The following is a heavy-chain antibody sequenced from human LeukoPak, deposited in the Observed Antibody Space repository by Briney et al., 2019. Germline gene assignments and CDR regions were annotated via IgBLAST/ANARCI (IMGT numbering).Heavy chain of an antibody. CDR3: ARDSRYGGSWEPFDY. J-gene: IGHJ4*02. D-gene: IGHD6-13*01. V-gene: IGHV3-66*01. CDR2: IYSGGST. Sequence: GGSLRLSCAASGFTVSSNYMSWVRQAPGKGLEWVSVIYSGGSTYYADSVKGRFTISRENSKNTLYLQMNSLRAEDTAVYYCARDSRYGGSWEPFDYWGQGTLVTVSS. CDR1: GFTVSSNY.